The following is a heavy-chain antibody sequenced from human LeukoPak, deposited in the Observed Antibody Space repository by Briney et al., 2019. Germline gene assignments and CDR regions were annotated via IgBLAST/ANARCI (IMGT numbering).Heavy chain of an antibody. V-gene: IGHV4-30-4*08. CDR1: RGSISSSDYY. CDR2: IYYSGIT. J-gene: IGHJ3*02. CDR3: ARGYDCSGGSCYSPDAFDI. Sequence: SQTLSLTCTVSRGSISSSDYYWSFIRQPPGKGLDCIAYIYYSGITYYNPSLKSRVTIQVDTSKNQFSLELSSVTAADTAVYYCARGYDCSGGSCYSPDAFDIWGQGTMVTVSS. D-gene: IGHD2-15*01.